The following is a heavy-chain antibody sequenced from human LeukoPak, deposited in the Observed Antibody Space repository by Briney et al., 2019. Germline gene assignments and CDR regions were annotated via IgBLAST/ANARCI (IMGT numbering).Heavy chain of an antibody. D-gene: IGHD3-22*01. J-gene: IGHJ3*02. CDR3: ARDLLYYDSSGYYGDDAFDI. V-gene: IGHV1-18*01. CDR1: GYTFTSYG. Sequence: GASVTVSCKASGYTFTSYGISWVRQSPGQGLEWMGWISAYNGNTNYAQKLQGRVTMTTDTSTSIAYMELRSLRSDDTAVYYCARDLLYYDSSGYYGDDAFDIWGQGTMVTVSS. CDR2: ISAYNGNT.